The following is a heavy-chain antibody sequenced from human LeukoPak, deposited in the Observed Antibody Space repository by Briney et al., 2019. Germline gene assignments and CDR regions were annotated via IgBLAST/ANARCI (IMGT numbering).Heavy chain of an antibody. V-gene: IGHV3-48*04. CDR1: GFTFSSYS. J-gene: IGHJ4*01. D-gene: IGHD3-22*01. CDR2: IDSTDTI. CDR3: ARSSGYYRPMGC. Sequence: GGSLPLSCAASGFTFSSYSMNWVRQAPGKGLQWISHIDSTDTIHYADSVKGRFTISRDNAKNSLYLQMNSLRAEDTAVYYCARSSGYYRPMGCWGQGSLVTVSS.